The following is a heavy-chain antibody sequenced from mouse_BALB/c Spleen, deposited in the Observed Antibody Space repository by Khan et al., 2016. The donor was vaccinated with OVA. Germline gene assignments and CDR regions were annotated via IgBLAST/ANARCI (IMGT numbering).Heavy chain of an antibody. CDR2: ISGDSNTI. D-gene: IGHD1-1*01. Sequence: DVQLVESGGGLVQPGRSQKLSCAASGFTFNSYGMHWVRQAPEKGLEWVAYISGDSNTIYYADTVKGRFTISRDNPKNTLFLQMTSLMSEDTAMYYCATSYFYGYYVDYWGPGTTLTVS. J-gene: IGHJ2*01. CDR3: ATSYFYGYYVDY. CDR1: GFTFNSYG. V-gene: IGHV5-17*02.